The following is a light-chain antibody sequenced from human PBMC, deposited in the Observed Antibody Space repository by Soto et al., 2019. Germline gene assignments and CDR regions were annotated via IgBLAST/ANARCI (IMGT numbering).Light chain of an antibody. CDR2: KAS. CDR1: QSMSSR. Sequence: DIQMTQSPSTLSASVGDRVTITCRASQSMSSRLAWYQQKPGKAPKLLIYKASSLESGVPSRFSGSGSGTEFTLTISSLQPDDFATYYCQPYNSYSWTFGQGTKVEIK. V-gene: IGKV1-5*03. J-gene: IGKJ1*01. CDR3: QPYNSYSWT.